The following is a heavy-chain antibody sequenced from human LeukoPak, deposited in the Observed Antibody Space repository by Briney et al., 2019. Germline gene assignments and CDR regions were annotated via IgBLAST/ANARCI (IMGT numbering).Heavy chain of an antibody. CDR2: INSDGSNI. J-gene: IGHJ4*02. V-gene: IGHV3-74*01. D-gene: IGHD3-22*01. CDR3: AKDTLDSSGYCLDY. Sequence: PGGSLRLSCAASGFTFSSYWMHWVRQSPEKGLMWVSRINSDGSNIAYADSVKGRFTISRDNAKNTLYLQMNSLRAEDTAVYYCAKDTLDSSGYCLDYWGQGTLVTVSS. CDR1: GFTFSSYW.